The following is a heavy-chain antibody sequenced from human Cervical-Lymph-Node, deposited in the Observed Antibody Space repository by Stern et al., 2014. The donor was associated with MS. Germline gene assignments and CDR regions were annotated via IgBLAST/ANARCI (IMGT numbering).Heavy chain of an antibody. J-gene: IGHJ4*02. Sequence: MQLVQSGAEVKKPGESLRISCEVSGYRFTNNWIGWVRQMPGKGLEWMGIIYPGDSETRYSPSFQGQFTILVDKSNTTAYLQWSSLKASDTAIYYCARRGDGYMGIDYWGQGTLVTVSS. D-gene: IGHD5-24*01. CDR3: ARRGDGYMGIDY. CDR1: GYRFTNNW. V-gene: IGHV5-51*03. CDR2: IYPGDSET.